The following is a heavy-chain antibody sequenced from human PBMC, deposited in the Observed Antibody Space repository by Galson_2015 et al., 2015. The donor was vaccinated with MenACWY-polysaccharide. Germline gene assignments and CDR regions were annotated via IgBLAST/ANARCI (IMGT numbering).Heavy chain of an antibody. Sequence: SLRLSCAASGFTFSSYSMNWVRQAPGKGLEWISHINSGSSIVYGDSVKGRFTISRDNAKNSLYLQTDSLRAEDTAVYYCARDAQRGYSGYDYFFDYWGQGTLVTVSS. CDR3: ARDAQRGYSGYDYFFDY. J-gene: IGHJ4*02. D-gene: IGHD5-12*01. CDR2: INSGSSIV. V-gene: IGHV3-48*01. CDR1: GFTFSSYS.